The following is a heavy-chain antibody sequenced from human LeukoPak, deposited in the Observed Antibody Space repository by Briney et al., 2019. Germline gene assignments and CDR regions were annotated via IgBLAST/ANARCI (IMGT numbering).Heavy chain of an antibody. Sequence: GGSLRLSCAASGFIFSSYAMSWVRQAPGKGLEWVSVISGGGGTTYYADSVKGRFTISRDNSKKTLYPQMNSLRAEDTAVYYCATRDDYGDYAYDYWGQGTLVTVSS. CDR1: GFIFSSYA. V-gene: IGHV3-23*01. J-gene: IGHJ4*02. CDR2: ISGGGGTT. CDR3: ATRDDYGDYAYDY. D-gene: IGHD4-17*01.